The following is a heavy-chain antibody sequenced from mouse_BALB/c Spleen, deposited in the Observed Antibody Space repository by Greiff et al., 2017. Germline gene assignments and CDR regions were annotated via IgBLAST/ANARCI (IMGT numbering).Heavy chain of an antibody. CDR2: IWGDGST. CDR1: GFSLTGYG. CDR3: ARAPAYYRDDGLFDY. J-gene: IGHJ2*01. Sequence: QVQLKESGPGLVAPSQSLSITCTVSGFSLTGYGVNWVRQPPGKGLEWLGMIWGDGSTDYNSALKSRLSISKDNSKSQVFLKMNSLQTDDTARYYCARAPAYYRDDGLFDYWGQGTTLTVSS. D-gene: IGHD2-14*01. V-gene: IGHV2-6-7*01.